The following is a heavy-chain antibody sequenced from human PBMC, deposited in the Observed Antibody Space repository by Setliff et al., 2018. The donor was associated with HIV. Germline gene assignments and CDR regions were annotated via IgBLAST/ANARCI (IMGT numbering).Heavy chain of an antibody. CDR1: GYTFTSYD. CDR2: MNPNSGNT. J-gene: IGHJ6*02. CDR3: ARGSLATIKYYYYVMDV. V-gene: IGHV1-8*03. Sequence: ASVKVSCKASGYTFTSYDINWVRQATGQGLEWMGWMNPNSGNTGYAQKFQGRVTITRNTSISTAYMELSSLRSEDTAVYYCARGSLATIKYYYYVMDVWGPGTTVTVSS. D-gene: IGHD5-12*01.